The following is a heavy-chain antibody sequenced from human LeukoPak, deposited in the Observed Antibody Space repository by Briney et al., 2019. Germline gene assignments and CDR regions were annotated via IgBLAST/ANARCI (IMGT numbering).Heavy chain of an antibody. Sequence: GRSLRLSCAASGFTFSSHGMHWVRQAPGKGLEWVAVISYDGSNKYYTDSVKGRFTISRDNSKNTLYLQMNSLRAEDTAVYYCAKDPYGDYDYYFDYWGQGTLVTVSS. J-gene: IGHJ4*02. D-gene: IGHD4-17*01. V-gene: IGHV3-30*18. CDR2: ISYDGSNK. CDR1: GFTFSSHG. CDR3: AKDPYGDYDYYFDY.